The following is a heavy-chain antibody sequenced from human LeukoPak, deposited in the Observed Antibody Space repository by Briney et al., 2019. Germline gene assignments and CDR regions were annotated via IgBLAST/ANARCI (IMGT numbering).Heavy chain of an antibody. J-gene: IGHJ4*02. V-gene: IGHV3-30*18. CDR1: GFTFSSYG. Sequence: GRSLRLSCAASGFTFSSYGMHWVRQAPGKGLEWVAVISYDGSNKYYVDSVKGRFTISRDNSKNTLYLQMNSLRAEDTAVYYCAKRQQLDYWGQGTLVTVSS. CDR2: ISYDGSNK. CDR3: AKRQQLDY. D-gene: IGHD1-1*01.